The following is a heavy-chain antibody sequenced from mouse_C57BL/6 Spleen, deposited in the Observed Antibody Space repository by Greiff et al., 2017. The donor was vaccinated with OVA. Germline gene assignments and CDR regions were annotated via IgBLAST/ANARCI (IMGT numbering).Heavy chain of an antibody. Sequence: VQLQQSGPELVKPGASVKISCKASGYAFSSSWMNWVKQRPGKGLEWIGRIYPGDGDTNYNGKFKGKATLTADKSSSTAYMQLSSLTSEDSAVYFCARFDYGSRYAMDYWGQGTSVTVSS. V-gene: IGHV1-82*01. CDR2: IYPGDGDT. CDR3: ARFDYGSRYAMDY. J-gene: IGHJ4*01. D-gene: IGHD1-1*01. CDR1: GYAFSSSW.